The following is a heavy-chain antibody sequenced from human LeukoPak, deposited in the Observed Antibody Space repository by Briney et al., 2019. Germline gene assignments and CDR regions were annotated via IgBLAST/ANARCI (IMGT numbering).Heavy chain of an antibody. J-gene: IGHJ4*02. CDR1: GGSISSSSYY. V-gene: IGHV4-39*07. D-gene: IGHD6-13*01. CDR3: ARGWGGAAAGNFDY. CDR2: IYYSGST. Sequence: SETLSLTCTVSGGSISSSSYYWGWIRQPPGKGLEWIGSIYYSGSTYYNPSLKSRVTISVDTSKNQFSLKLSSVTAADTAVYYCARGWGGAAAGNFDYWGQGTLVTVSS.